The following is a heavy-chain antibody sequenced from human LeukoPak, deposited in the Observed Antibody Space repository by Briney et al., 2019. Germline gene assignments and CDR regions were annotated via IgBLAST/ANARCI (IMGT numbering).Heavy chain of an antibody. CDR2: IYSGGST. CDR1: GFTVSSNY. J-gene: IGHJ4*02. CDR3: ASLGYSYGYAFDY. D-gene: IGHD5-18*01. V-gene: IGHV3-53*01. Sequence: GGSLRLACAASGFTVSSNYVSWVRQAPGKGLEWVSVIYSGGSTYYADSVKGRFTISRDNSKNTLYLQMNSLRAEDTAVYYCASLGYSYGYAFDYWGQGTLVTVSS.